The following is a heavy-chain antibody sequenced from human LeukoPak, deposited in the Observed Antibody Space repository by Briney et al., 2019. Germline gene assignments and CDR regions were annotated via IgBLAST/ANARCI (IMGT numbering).Heavy chain of an antibody. J-gene: IGHJ4*02. CDR2: INTDGSNT. V-gene: IGHV3-74*01. CDR1: GITFRSLW. CDR3: ARGIYWGAAGPYFDY. Sequence: GGSLRLSCAVSGITFRSLWMNWVRQAPGKGLVWVSRINTDGSNTIYADSVKGRFTISRDNAKNTLYLQMNSLRPEDTAVYYCARGIYWGAAGPYFDYWGQGTLVTVSS. D-gene: IGHD6-13*01.